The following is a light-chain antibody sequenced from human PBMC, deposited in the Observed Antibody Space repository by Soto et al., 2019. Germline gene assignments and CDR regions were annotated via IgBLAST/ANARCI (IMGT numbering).Light chain of an antibody. V-gene: IGKV1-33*01. CDR3: QQYDNLPLT. CDR2: DAS. Sequence: DIPMTQSPSSLSASVGDRVTITCQASPDLSNYLNWYQQKPGKAPKLLIYDASNLETGVPSRFSGSGAGTDFTFTISSMQPEDVAAYYCQQYDNLPLTFGGGTKVEIK. J-gene: IGKJ4*01. CDR1: PDLSNY.